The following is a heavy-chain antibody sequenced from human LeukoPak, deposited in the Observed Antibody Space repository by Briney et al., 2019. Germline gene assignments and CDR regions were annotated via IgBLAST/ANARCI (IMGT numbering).Heavy chain of an antibody. CDR1: GGSVRSSTYY. D-gene: IGHD1-1*01. CDR3: ARGPGGTTDSFDY. Sequence: SETLSLTCSVSGGSVRSSTYYWGWIRQPPGKGLEWVGHIYYSGSSFYNPSLRSRVTISGDASKNQFSLKLNSVTDADTAMYYCARGPGGTTDSFDYWGQGTLVAVSS. J-gene: IGHJ4*02. CDR2: IYYSGSS. V-gene: IGHV4-39*07.